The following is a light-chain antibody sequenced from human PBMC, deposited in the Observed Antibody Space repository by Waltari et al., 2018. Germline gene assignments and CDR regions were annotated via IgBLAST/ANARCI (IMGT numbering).Light chain of an antibody. Sequence: DIQMTQSPSTLSAFVGDTVTITCRASESIHSWLAWYQEKPGKAPKLLIQKASNLESGVPSRFSGSGSGTEFTLTISSLQADDFASYYCQQYRISPWTFGQGTKVEI. J-gene: IGKJ1*01. CDR1: ESIHSW. CDR2: KAS. CDR3: QQYRISPWT. V-gene: IGKV1-5*03.